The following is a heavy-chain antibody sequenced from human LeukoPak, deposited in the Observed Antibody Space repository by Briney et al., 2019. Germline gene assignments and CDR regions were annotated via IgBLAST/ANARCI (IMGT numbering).Heavy chain of an antibody. CDR3: ARRSGVAVAGAFDY. CDR2: ISGSGGST. J-gene: IGHJ4*02. Sequence: GGSLRPSCAASGFTFSSYGMSWVRQAPGKGLEWVSAISGSGGSTYYADSVKGRFTISRDNSKNTLYLQMNSLRAEDTAVYFCARRSGVAVAGAFDYWGQGTLVTVSS. CDR1: GFTFSSYG. V-gene: IGHV3-23*01. D-gene: IGHD6-19*01.